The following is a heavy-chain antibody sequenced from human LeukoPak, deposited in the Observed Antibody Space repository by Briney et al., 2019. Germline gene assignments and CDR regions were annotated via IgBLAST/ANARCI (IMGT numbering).Heavy chain of an antibody. CDR1: NVSIRSHDHK. V-gene: IGHV4-39*07. Sequence: SETLSLTCSVSNVSIRSHDHKWAWIRQPPGKGLEWIGSLYFGGDTYYNPSLKSRVVISVDTSKNEFSLKVSSVTAADTAVYYCARADTAMVPRIDYWGQGTLVTVSS. CDR3: ARADTAMVPRIDY. D-gene: IGHD5-18*01. CDR2: LYFGGDT. J-gene: IGHJ4*02.